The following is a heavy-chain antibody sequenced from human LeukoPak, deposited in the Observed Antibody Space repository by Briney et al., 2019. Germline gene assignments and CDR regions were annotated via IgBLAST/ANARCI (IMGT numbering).Heavy chain of an antibody. J-gene: IGHJ4*02. D-gene: IGHD1-26*01. Sequence: KPSETLSLTCTVSGGSISSYYWSWIRQPPGKGLEWIGYIYYSGSTNYNPSLKSRVTISVDTSKNQFSLKLSSVTAADTAVYYCARRCGSYCESRSGIDYWGQGTLVTVSS. CDR3: ARRCGSYCESRSGIDY. V-gene: IGHV4-59*12. CDR1: GGSISSYY. CDR2: IYYSGST.